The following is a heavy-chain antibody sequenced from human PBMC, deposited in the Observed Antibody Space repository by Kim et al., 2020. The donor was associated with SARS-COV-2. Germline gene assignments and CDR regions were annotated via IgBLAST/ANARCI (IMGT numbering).Heavy chain of an antibody. J-gene: IGHJ4*02. CDR3: ARYSSSSVYFDF. CDR1: GYSISSSNW. CDR2: IYYSGST. D-gene: IGHD6-13*01. Sequence: SETLSLTCAVSGYSISSSNWWGWIRQPPGKGLEWIGYIYYSGSTFYNPFLKSRVSMSVDTSENQFSLKVSSVTAVDTAVYYCARYSSSSVYFDFWGQGTLVTVSS. V-gene: IGHV4-28*01.